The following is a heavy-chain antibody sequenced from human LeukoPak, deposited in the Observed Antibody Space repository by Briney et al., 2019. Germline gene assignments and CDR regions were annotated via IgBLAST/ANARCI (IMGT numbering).Heavy chain of an antibody. J-gene: IGHJ5*02. CDR2: IYHSGGT. D-gene: IGHD3-16*01. Sequence: PSETLSLTCTVSGGSLNSDYWSWIRQPPGKGLEWIGYIYHSGGTYYNPSLESRVTVSVDTSKKHFSLKLTSVTAADTAVYYCARVGGFHLQFDPWGQGTLVTVSS. V-gene: IGHV4-59*01. CDR3: ARVGGFHLQFDP. CDR1: GGSLNSDY.